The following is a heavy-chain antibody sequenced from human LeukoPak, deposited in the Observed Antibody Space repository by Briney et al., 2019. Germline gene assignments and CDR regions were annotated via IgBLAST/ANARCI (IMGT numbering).Heavy chain of an antibody. V-gene: IGHV3-74*01. Sequence: PGGSLRLSCAVSGFTFRTYWMHWVRQVPGEGLVWVSRINEDGRITNYADSVRGRFTISRDNAKNTLYLQMNSLRAEDSAVYYCGRDLGGRSGYWGQGALVTASS. CDR2: INEDGRIT. CDR1: GFTFRTYW. D-gene: IGHD1-26*01. CDR3: GRDLGGRSGY. J-gene: IGHJ4*02.